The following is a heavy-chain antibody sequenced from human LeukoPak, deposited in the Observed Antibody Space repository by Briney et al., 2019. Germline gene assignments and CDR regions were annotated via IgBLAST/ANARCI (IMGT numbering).Heavy chain of an antibody. CDR3: ARDPLAVADYYYFDY. D-gene: IGHD6-19*01. J-gene: IGHJ4*02. CDR1: GYTFTSYY. Sequence: GASVKVSCKASGYTFTSYYMHWVRQAPGQGLEWMGIINPSGGSTSYAQKFQGRVTMTRDMSTSTVYMELSSLRSEDTAVYYCARDPLAVADYYYFDYWGQGTLVTVSS. V-gene: IGHV1-46*01. CDR2: INPSGGST.